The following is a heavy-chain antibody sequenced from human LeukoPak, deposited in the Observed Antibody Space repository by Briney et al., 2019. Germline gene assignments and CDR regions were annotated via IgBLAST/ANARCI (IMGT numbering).Heavy chain of an antibody. Sequence: SQTLSLTCAVSGGSISSGGYSWSWIRQPPGKGLEWIGYIYHSGSTYYNPSLKSRVTISVDTSKNQFSLKLSSVTAADTAVYYCASFDGYSSSFGIDYWGQGTLVTVSS. D-gene: IGHD6-13*01. CDR1: GGSISSGGYS. CDR3: ASFDGYSSSFGIDY. V-gene: IGHV4-30-2*01. J-gene: IGHJ4*02. CDR2: IYHSGST.